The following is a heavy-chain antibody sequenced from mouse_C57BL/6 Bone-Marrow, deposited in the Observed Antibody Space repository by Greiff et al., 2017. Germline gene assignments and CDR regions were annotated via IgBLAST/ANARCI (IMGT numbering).Heavy chain of an antibody. V-gene: IGHV1-85*01. CDR3: ARGGDYDDYAMDY. J-gene: IGHJ4*01. CDR2: IYPRDGST. D-gene: IGHD2-4*01. CDR1: GYTFTSYD. Sequence: QVQLKESGPELVKPGASVKLSCKASGYTFTSYDINWVKQRPGQGLEWIGWIYPRDGSTKYNEKFKGKATLTVDTSSSTAYMELHSLTSEDSAVYFCARGGDYDDYAMDYWGQGPSVTVSS.